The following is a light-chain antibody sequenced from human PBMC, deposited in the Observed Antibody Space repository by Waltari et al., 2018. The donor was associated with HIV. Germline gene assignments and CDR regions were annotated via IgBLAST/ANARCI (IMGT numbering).Light chain of an antibody. J-gene: IGKJ4*01. CDR1: QSMNNY. CDR2: TTS. CDR3: QQAYRTPVT. Sequence: IQMTQSQTDLPAALGDTVTITCRASQSMNNYLSWYQQKPGKAPKVLIYTTSTLQRGVPSRFSGSGSGTDFSLTISSLQPEDFGTYYCQQAYRTPVTFGGGTKVEIK. V-gene: IGKV1-39*01.